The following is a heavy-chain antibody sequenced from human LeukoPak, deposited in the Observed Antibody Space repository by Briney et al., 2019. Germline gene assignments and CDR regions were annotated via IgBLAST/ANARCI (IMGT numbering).Heavy chain of an antibody. CDR3: AKGTAAAGDVYYYYYMDV. D-gene: IGHD6-13*01. V-gene: IGHV3-23*01. Sequence: PGGSLRLSCAASGFTFSSYGMNWVRQAPGKGLEWVSAIIGSGGSTYYADSVKGRFTISRDNSKNTLYLQMNSLRAEDTAVYYCAKGTAAAGDVYYYYYMDVWGKGTTVTISS. CDR1: GFTFSSYG. J-gene: IGHJ6*03. CDR2: IIGSGGST.